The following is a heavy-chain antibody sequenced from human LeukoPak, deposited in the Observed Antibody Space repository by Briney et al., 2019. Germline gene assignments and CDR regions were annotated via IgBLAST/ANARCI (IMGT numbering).Heavy chain of an antibody. V-gene: IGHV3-43*01. CDR3: AKDSPIYCSGGSCPTDY. Sequence: QPGGSLRLSCVASGFIFDDYTMHWVRQVPGKGLEWVSLINWDGTSTYYAESVKGRFIVARDNSKNVLYLQMNSLRTDDSAIYYCAKDSPIYCSGGSCPTDYWGQGTRVTVSS. CDR1: GFIFDDYT. J-gene: IGHJ4*02. CDR2: INWDGTST. D-gene: IGHD2-15*01.